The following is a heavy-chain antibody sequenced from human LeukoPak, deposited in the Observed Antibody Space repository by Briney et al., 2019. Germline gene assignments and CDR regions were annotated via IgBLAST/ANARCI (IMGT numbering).Heavy chain of an antibody. J-gene: IGHJ5*02. CDR1: GGTFSSYA. D-gene: IGHD3-22*01. CDR3: ARDMGPYDSVNWFDP. V-gene: IGHV1-69*01. Sequence: ASVKVSCKASGGTFSSYAISWVRQAPGQGLEWMGGIIPIFGTANYAQKFQGRVTITADESTSTAYMELSSLRSEDTAVYYCARDMGPYDSVNWFDPWGQGTLVTVSS. CDR2: IIPIFGTA.